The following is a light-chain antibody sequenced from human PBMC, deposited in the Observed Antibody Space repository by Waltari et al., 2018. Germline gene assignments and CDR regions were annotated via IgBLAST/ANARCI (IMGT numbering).Light chain of an antibody. J-gene: IGLJ3*02. Sequence: SYELTQPPSASVSPGQTARITCPGAALSKKYAYWYQQKSGQAPVLVIYEDIKRPTGIPERFSGSSSGTTATLTISGAHVDDEADYYCYSTDFSGHDRVFGGGTKLTIL. V-gene: IGLV3-10*01. CDR2: EDI. CDR3: YSTDFSGHDRV. CDR1: ALSKKY.